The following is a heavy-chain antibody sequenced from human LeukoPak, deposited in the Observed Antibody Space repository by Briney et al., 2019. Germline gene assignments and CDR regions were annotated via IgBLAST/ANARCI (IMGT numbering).Heavy chain of an antibody. CDR3: ARAHDRGYYYGFDY. D-gene: IGHD3-22*01. Sequence: GGSLRLSCAASGFTVSSNYMSWVRRAPGKGLEWVSVIYSGGNTYYADSVQGRFTMSRENPKNTLYLQMNSLRAEDTAVYYCARAHDRGYYYGFDYWGQGTLVTVSS. J-gene: IGHJ4*02. CDR1: GFTVSSNY. CDR2: IYSGGNT. V-gene: IGHV3-66*01.